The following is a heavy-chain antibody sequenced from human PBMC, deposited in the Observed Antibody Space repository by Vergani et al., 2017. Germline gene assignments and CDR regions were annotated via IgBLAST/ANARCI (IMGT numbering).Heavy chain of an antibody. CDR3: ATASRIVGASTNDY. D-gene: IGHD1-26*01. J-gene: IGHJ4*02. V-gene: IGHV3-21*01. CDR1: GFTFSTYS. Sequence: EVQLVESGGGLVKPGGSLRLSCAASGFTFSTYSMNWVRQAPGKGLGWVSTISSSSDYAYYADSVKGRFTISRDNAKNSLYLQMNSLRAEDTAVYYCATASRIVGASTNDYWGQGTLVTVSS. CDR2: ISSSSDYA.